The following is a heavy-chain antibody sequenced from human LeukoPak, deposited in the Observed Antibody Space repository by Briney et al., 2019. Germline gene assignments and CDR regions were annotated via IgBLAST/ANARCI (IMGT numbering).Heavy chain of an antibody. Sequence: GGSLRLSCAASGFTFSNYAMSWVRQAPGKGLEWVSTISNTGSDTYYADSVPGRFTISRDNSENTLYLQMNSLRAEDTAVYYCATNIHGTQFDPWGQGTLVTVSS. V-gene: IGHV3-23*01. CDR1: GFTFSNYA. CDR2: ISNTGSDT. D-gene: IGHD1-14*01. J-gene: IGHJ5*02. CDR3: ATNIHGTQFDP.